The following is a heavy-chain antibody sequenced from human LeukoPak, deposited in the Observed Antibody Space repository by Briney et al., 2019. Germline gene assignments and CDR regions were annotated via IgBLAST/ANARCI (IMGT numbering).Heavy chain of an antibody. CDR3: ARHSTFFGVVILKGRVRGPFDY. CDR1: GFSVSVNY. J-gene: IGHJ4*02. Sequence: GSLRLSCAASGFSVSVNYMSWVRQAPGKGLEWIGEINHSGSTNYNPSLKSRVTISVDTSKNQFSLKLSSVTAADTAVYYCARHSTFFGVVILKGRVRGPFDYWCQGTLVTVSS. D-gene: IGHD3-3*01. V-gene: IGHV4-34*01. CDR2: INHSGST.